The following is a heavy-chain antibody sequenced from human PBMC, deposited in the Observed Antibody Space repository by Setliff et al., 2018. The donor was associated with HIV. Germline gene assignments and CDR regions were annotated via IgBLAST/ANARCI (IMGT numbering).Heavy chain of an antibody. V-gene: IGHV4-34*01. J-gene: IGHJ6*03. CDR3: VRIDGGYYYYMDV. CDR2: VHPSGSI. Sequence: SETLSLTCAVSGVSFSGDYWSWVRQPPGKGLEWIAEVHPSGSINYNSSLKSRVAISVDTSNNQFSLTMTSVTAADTATYSCVRIDGGYYYYMDVWGTGTTVTVSS. CDR1: GVSFSGDY. D-gene: IGHD3-10*01.